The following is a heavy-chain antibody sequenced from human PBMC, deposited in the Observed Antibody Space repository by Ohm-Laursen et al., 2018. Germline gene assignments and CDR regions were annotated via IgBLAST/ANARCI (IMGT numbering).Heavy chain of an antibody. CDR1: GFTFSNAW. D-gene: IGHD3-16*01. V-gene: IGHV3-15*01. J-gene: IGHJ3*02. CDR2: IKRKADGETT. CDR3: APGLPGDDAFNI. Sequence: SLRLSCAASGFTFSNAWMSWVRQAPGKGLEWVGRIKRKADGETTDYAAPVKDRLTISRDDSKTTLYLQMNSLKTEDTAVYYCAPGLPGDDAFNIWGQGTMVTVSS.